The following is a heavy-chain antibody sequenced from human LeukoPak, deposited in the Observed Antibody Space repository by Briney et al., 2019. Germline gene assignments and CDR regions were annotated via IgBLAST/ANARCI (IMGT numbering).Heavy chain of an antibody. Sequence: PGGSLRLSCAASGFTFSSYAMSWVRQAPGKGLEWVSAISGSGGSTYYADSVKGRITISRDNSKNTLYLQMNSLRAEDTAVYYCAKEAGQDYGALDAFDVWGQGTMVTVSS. CDR2: ISGSGGST. CDR3: AKEAGQDYGALDAFDV. V-gene: IGHV3-23*01. D-gene: IGHD4-17*01. J-gene: IGHJ3*01. CDR1: GFTFSSYA.